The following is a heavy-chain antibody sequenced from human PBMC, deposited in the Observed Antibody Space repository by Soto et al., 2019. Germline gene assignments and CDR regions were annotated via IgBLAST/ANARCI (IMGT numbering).Heavy chain of an antibody. CDR2: IYPGDYET. V-gene: IGHV5-51*01. CDR3: ARSPRSSPYCEC. D-gene: IGHD6-13*01. J-gene: IGHJ4*02. CDR1: GYTFSNFL. Sequence: GESLTISFQCSGYTFSNFLIAWVRQLPGKGLAWMGIIYPGDYETRYSPSFHGKVTISADRSIGSAYLPWSSLEASDSAFYFCARSPRSSPYCECWGQGAWVNVSS.